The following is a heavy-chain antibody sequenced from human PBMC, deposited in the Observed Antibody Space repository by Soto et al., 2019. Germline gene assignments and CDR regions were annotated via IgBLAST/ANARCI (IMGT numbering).Heavy chain of an antibody. Sequence: ASVKVSCRASGDRFSSYGLSWVRVAAEQGLEWMGWISVSNGNSKSAEKFKGRITMTIDTFTVTAYMDLKSLRTDDTAMYYCARVGRSNSWNMRPGDIPYRGQGTRVTVSS. CDR1: GDRFSSYG. J-gene: IGHJ4*02. CDR2: ISVSNGNS. CDR3: ARVGRSNSWNMRPGDIPY. D-gene: IGHD1-20*01. V-gene: IGHV1-18*04.